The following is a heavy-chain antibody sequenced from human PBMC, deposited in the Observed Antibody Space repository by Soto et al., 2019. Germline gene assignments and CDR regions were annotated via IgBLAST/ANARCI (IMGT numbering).Heavy chain of an antibody. D-gene: IGHD5-18*01. J-gene: IGHJ6*02. CDR3: TRGGYSYGCYYYGMDV. CDR2: ISYDGSNK. Sequence: GGSLRLSCAASGFTFSSYAMHWVRQAPGKGLEWVAVISYDGSNKYYADSVKGRFTISRDNSKNTLYLQMNSLRAEDTAVYYCTRGGYSYGCYYYGMDVWGQGTTVTVSS. V-gene: IGHV3-30-3*01. CDR1: GFTFSSYA.